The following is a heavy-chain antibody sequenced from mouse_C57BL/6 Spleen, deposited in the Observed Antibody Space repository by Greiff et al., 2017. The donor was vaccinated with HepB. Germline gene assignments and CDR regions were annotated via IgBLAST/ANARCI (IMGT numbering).Heavy chain of an antibody. CDR1: GYTFTSYW. CDR2: IDPSDSYT. V-gene: IGHV1-69*01. D-gene: IGHD2-1*01. CDR3: ARWGGNYDY. J-gene: IGHJ2*01. Sequence: QVQLQQPGAELVMPGASVKLSCKASGYTFTSYWMHWVKQRPGQGLEWIGDIDPSDSYTNYNQKFKGKSTLTVDKSSSTAYMQLSSLTSEDSAVYYCARWGGNYDYWGQGTTLTVSS.